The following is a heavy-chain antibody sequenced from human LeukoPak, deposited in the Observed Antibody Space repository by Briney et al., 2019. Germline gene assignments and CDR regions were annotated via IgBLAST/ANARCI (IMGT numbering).Heavy chain of an antibody. CDR2: ISGSGGST. V-gene: IGHV3-23*01. CDR3: ARDREGSSFFDY. D-gene: IGHD1-26*01. Sequence: PGGSLRLSCAASGFTFSSYAMSWVRQAPGKGLEWVSAISGSGGSTYYADSVKGRFTISRDNSKNTLYLQMNSLRAEDTAVYYCARDREGSSFFDYWGQGTLVTVSS. J-gene: IGHJ4*02. CDR1: GFTFSSYA.